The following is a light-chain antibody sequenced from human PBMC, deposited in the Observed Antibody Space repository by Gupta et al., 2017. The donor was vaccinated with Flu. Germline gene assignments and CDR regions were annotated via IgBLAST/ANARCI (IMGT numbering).Light chain of an antibody. CDR2: EVA. J-gene: IGKJ2*02. CDR1: QSLVYKNGITC. V-gene: IGKV2-30*01. Sequence: ISCRCSQSLVYKNGITCLKWFLQRPGQPPRRLIYEVANRDSGGPDRFSGSASGTDFTLKIISVEAEDFWVYYCRRGTHPWTFGQGTRLEI. CDR3: RRGTHPWT.